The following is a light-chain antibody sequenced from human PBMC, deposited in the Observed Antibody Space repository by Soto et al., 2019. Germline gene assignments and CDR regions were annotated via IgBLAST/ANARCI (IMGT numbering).Light chain of an antibody. J-gene: IGKJ4*01. CDR2: GAS. CDR3: QQYNDWPLT. V-gene: IGKV3-15*01. CDR1: QSISSN. Sequence: EIVLTQSQATLSLSPLERATLXFMASQSISSNLAWYQQKPGQAPRLLIYGASTRATGIPARFSGSGSGTEFTLTISGLQSEDFAVYYCQQYNDWPLTFGGGTKVDIK.